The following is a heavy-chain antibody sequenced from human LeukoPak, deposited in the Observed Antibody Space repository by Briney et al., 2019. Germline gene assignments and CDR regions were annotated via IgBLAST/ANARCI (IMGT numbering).Heavy chain of an antibody. V-gene: IGHV1-69*04. Sequence: ASVKVSCKASGGTFSSYAISWARQAPGQGLEWMGRIIPILGIVNYAQNFQGRVTITADKSTSTVYMELSSLRSDDTAVYYCARSLPYSSGWYGDYWGQGTLVTVSS. CDR3: ARSLPYSSGWYGDY. J-gene: IGHJ4*02. D-gene: IGHD6-19*01. CDR2: IIPILGIV. CDR1: GGTFSSYA.